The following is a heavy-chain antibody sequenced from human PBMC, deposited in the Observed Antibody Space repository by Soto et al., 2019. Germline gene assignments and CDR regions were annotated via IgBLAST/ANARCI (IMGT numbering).Heavy chain of an antibody. Sequence: ASVKVSCKASGYTFTHYYIHWVRQAPGQGLEWMGIINPNGGVTTYAQKFRAGFTMTRDTSTSTVYMELSSLRSEDSAVYYCATSVNSAMAFDYWGQGTLVTVSS. J-gene: IGHJ4*02. CDR3: ATSVNSAMAFDY. CDR1: GYTFTHYY. CDR2: INPNGGVT. D-gene: IGHD5-18*01. V-gene: IGHV1-46*01.